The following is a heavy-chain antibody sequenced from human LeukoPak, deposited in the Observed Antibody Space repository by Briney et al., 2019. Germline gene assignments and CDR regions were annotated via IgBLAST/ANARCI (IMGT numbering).Heavy chain of an antibody. D-gene: IGHD3-10*01. CDR1: GFTFFSYW. J-gene: IGHJ4*02. V-gene: IGHV3-7*03. Sequence: GGSLRLSCAASGFTFFSYWMRWVRQAPGKGLEWVANIKQDGSEKYYVDSVKGRFTISRDNAKNSLFLQMNSLRAEDTAVYYCAKVAYGSGTYGAFDYWGQGTLVTVSS. CDR3: AKVAYGSGTYGAFDY. CDR2: IKQDGSEK.